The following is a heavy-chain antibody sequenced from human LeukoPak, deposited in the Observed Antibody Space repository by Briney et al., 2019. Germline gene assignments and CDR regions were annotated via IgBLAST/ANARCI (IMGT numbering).Heavy chain of an antibody. CDR3: AREPAVAGTSYYYYYYMDV. J-gene: IGHJ6*03. D-gene: IGHD6-19*01. V-gene: IGHV4-4*07. CDR2: IYTSGST. CDR1: GCSISSYY. Sequence: PSETLSLTCTVSGCSISSYYWSWIRQPAGKGLEWIGRIYTSGSTNYNPSLKSRVTISVDKSKNQFSLKLSSVTAADTAVYYCAREPAVAGTSYYYYYYMDVWGKGTTVTVSS.